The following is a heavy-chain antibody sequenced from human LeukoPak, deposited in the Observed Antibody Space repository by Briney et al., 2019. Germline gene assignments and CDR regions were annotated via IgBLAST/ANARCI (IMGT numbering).Heavy chain of an antibody. CDR2: INHSGST. CDR1: GGSFSGYY. Sequence: SETLSLTCAVYGGSFSGYYWSWIRRPPGKGLEWIGEINHSGSTNYNPSLKSRVTISVDTSKNQFSLKLSSVTAADTAVYYCARVVLLYSSGWRFDYWGQGTLVTVSS. D-gene: IGHD6-19*01. J-gene: IGHJ4*02. V-gene: IGHV4-34*01. CDR3: ARVVLLYSSGWRFDY.